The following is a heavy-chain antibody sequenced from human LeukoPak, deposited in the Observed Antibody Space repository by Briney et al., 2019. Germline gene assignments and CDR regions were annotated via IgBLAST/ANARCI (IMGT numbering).Heavy chain of an antibody. CDR3: QSRFLEWLLDY. D-gene: IGHD3-3*01. J-gene: IGHJ4*02. CDR2: IYDSGST. Sequence: SETLSLTCTVSGVSISSNNYFWGWIRQPPGKGLEWIGSIYDSGSTYYNPSLKSRVTISVDTSKNQFSLKLNSVTAADTAMYYCQSRFLEWLLDYWGQGTLVTVSS. CDR1: GVSISSNNYF. V-gene: IGHV4-39*01.